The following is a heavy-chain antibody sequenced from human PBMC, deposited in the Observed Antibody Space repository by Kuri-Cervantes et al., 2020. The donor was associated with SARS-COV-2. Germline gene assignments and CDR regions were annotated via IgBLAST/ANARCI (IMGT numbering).Heavy chain of an antibody. CDR3: ARPGAGYRRNPPDY. CDR2: MWSGGSNK. J-gene: IGHJ4*02. CDR1: GFSFSNFG. V-gene: IGHV3-33*01. Sequence: GGSLRLSCAASGFSFSNFGMHWVRQAPGKGLEWVAAMWSGGSNKYYADSVKGRFTISRDNSNNTLYLQMNSLRAEDTAVYYCARPGAGYRRNPPDYWGQGTLVTVSS. D-gene: IGHD6-13*01.